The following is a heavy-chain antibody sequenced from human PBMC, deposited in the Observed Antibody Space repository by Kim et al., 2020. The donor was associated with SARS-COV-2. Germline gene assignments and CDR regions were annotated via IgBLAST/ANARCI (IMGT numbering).Heavy chain of an antibody. D-gene: IGHD3-3*01. CDR3: ARVFTYYDYGMDV. V-gene: IGHV4-34*01. Sequence: YTPSLKSRVTISVDTSKNQFSLRLSSVTAADTAVYYCARVFTYYDYGMDVWGQGTTVTVSS. J-gene: IGHJ6*02.